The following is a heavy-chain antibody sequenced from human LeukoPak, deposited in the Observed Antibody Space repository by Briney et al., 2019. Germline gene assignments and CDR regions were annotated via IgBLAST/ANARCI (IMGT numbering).Heavy chain of an antibody. CDR3: ARDTGSGYDYFSYYFDY. J-gene: IGHJ4*02. D-gene: IGHD5-12*01. Sequence: RPGGSLRLSCAASGFTFSSYGLSWVRQAPGKGLEWVSGISGSGFSTYSADSVKGRFTISRDDSKNTLYLQMNSLRVEDTAIYYCARDTGSGYDYFSYYFDYWGQGTLVTVSS. V-gene: IGHV3-23*01. CDR1: GFTFSSYG. CDR2: ISGSGFST.